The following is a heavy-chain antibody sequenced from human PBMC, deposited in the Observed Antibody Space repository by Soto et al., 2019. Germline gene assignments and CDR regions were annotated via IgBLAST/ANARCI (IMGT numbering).Heavy chain of an antibody. CDR2: IKQDGSEK. CDR3: AREKGGYSGYDSPIQNYYYYYMDV. Sequence: GGSLRLSCAASGFTFSSYWMSWVRQAPGKGLEWVANIKQDGSEKYYVDSVKGRFTISRDNAKNSLYLQMNSLRAEDTAVYYCAREKGGYSGYDSPIQNYYYYYMDVWGKGTTVTVSS. V-gene: IGHV3-7*01. CDR1: GFTFSSYW. J-gene: IGHJ6*03. D-gene: IGHD5-12*01.